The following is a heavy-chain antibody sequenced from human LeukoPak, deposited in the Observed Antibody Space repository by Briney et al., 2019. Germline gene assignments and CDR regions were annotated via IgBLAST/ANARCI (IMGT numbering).Heavy chain of an antibody. CDR2: INHSGST. D-gene: IGHD3-22*01. CDR1: GGSISSSSYY. Sequence: SETLSLTCTVSGGSISSSSYYWGWIRQPPGKGLEWIGEINHSGSTNYNPSLKSRVTISVDTSKNQFSLKLSSVTAADTAVYYCARGNPVGDAGYYDSSGGWGQGTLVTVSS. V-gene: IGHV4-39*07. J-gene: IGHJ4*02. CDR3: ARGNPVGDAGYYDSSGG.